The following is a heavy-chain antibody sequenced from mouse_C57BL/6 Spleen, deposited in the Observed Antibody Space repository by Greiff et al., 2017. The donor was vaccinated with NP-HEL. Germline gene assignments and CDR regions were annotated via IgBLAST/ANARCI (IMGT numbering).Heavy chain of an antibody. CDR1: GFNIQNTY. CDR2: IDPANGNT. J-gene: IGHJ2*01. CDR3: ARRGGYDAGFDY. Sequence: EVQLQQSVAELVRPGASVKLSCTASGFNIQNTYMHWVKQRPEQGLEWIGRIDPANGNTKYAPKFQGKATITADTSSNTAYLQPSSLTSEDTAIYYCARRGGYDAGFDYWGQGTTLTVSS. V-gene: IGHV14-3*01. D-gene: IGHD2-2*01.